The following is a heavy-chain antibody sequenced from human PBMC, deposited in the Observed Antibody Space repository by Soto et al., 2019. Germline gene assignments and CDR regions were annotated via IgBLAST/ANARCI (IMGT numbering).Heavy chain of an antibody. CDR1: GGSISSYY. CDR2: IYYSGST. V-gene: IGHV4-59*08. Sequence: PSETLSLTCTVSGGSISSYYWSWIRQPPGKGLEWIGYIYYSGSTNYNPSLKSRVTISVDTSKNQFSLKLSSVTAADTVVYYCARLNVGQDIVVVRHPPRPHSWFDPWGQGTLVTVSS. J-gene: IGHJ5*02. D-gene: IGHD2-2*01. CDR3: ARLNVGQDIVVVRHPPRPHSWFDP.